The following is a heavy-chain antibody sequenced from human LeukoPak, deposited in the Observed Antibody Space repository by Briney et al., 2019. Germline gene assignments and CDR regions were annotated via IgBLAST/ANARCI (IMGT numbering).Heavy chain of an antibody. J-gene: IGHJ3*02. CDR3: ARHLTMITVPRDAFDI. V-gene: IGHV5-10-1*04. D-gene: IGHD3-16*01. Sequence: PGESLKISCKGSGYRFTSYWITWVRQMPGKGLEWMGRIDPSDSYTNYSPSFQGQVTISADKSLSTAYLQWSGLKASDTAMYYCARHLTMITVPRDAFDIWGQGTMVTVSS. CDR1: GYRFTSYW. CDR2: IDPSDSYT.